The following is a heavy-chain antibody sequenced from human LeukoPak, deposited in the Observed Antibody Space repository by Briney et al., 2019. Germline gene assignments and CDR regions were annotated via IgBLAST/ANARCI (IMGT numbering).Heavy chain of an antibody. CDR1: GFTFSSYE. CDR2: ISSRGSTI. CDR3: ARDLTAAAVSGSYYFDY. Sequence: GGSLRLSCAASGFTFSSYEMNWVRQAPGKGLEWVSYISSRGSTIYYADSVKGRFTISRDNAKNSLYLQMNSLRAEDTAVYYCARDLTAAAVSGSYYFDYWGQGTLVTVSS. V-gene: IGHV3-48*03. J-gene: IGHJ4*02. D-gene: IGHD6-13*01.